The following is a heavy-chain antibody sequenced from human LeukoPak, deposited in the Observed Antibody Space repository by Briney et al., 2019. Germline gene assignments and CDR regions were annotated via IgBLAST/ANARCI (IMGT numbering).Heavy chain of an antibody. CDR2: INDRGHT. CDR1: GVSFSGYH. D-gene: IGHD4-17*01. Sequence: SETLSLTCAVYGVSFSGYHWNWIRQFPGQGLEWIGEINDRGHTNYNPSLESRVTISVDTSKKQFSLKLNSVTAADTAVYYCARDPTTEPNIAYYFDFWGQGTLVTVSS. V-gene: IGHV4-34*01. CDR3: ARDPTTEPNIAYYFDF. J-gene: IGHJ4*02.